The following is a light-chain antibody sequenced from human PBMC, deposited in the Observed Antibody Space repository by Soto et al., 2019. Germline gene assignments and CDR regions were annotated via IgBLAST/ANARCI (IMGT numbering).Light chain of an antibody. CDR3: QQYASSPNT. V-gene: IGKV3-20*01. J-gene: IGKJ2*01. Sequence: EIVLTQSPGTLSLSPGERATLSCRASQSVSSSYLAWYQQKPGQAPRLLIYGASSRATGIPDRFSGSGSGTDLTLTISRLEPEDFAVYYCQQYASSPNTFGQGTKREIK. CDR2: GAS. CDR1: QSVSSSY.